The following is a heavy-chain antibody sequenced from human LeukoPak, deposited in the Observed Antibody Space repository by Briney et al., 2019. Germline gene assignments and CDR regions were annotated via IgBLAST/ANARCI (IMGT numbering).Heavy chain of an antibody. Sequence: GASVKVSCKASGGTFSSYAISWVRQAPGQGLEWMGGIIPIFGTANYAQKFQGRVTITADKSTSTVYMELSSLRSEDTAVYYCARGPHKRTYDRDNWFDPWGQGTLVTVSS. V-gene: IGHV1-69*06. CDR2: IIPIFGTA. J-gene: IGHJ5*02. CDR3: ARGPHKRTYDRDNWFDP. D-gene: IGHD3-3*01. CDR1: GGTFSSYA.